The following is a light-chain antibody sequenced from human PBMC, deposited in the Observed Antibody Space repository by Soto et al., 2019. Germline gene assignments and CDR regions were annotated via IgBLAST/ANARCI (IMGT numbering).Light chain of an antibody. Sequence: EIVLIQSPATLSLSPGERSTLSCRASQSVSSNLAWYQQNRGQAPRLLIFDASNRATGIPARFSGSGSGTDFTLTISSLEPEDFAVYYCQQHSNWPLTFGGGTTGDIK. CDR3: QQHSNWPLT. J-gene: IGKJ4*01. CDR2: DAS. CDR1: QSVSSN. V-gene: IGKV3-11*01.